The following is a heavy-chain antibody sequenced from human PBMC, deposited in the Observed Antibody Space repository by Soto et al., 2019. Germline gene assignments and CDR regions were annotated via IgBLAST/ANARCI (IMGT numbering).Heavy chain of an antibody. CDR3: VGSSGCPDC. V-gene: IGHV3-74*01. CDR2: INSDGSNT. CDR1: GLTFSNNW. J-gene: IGHJ4*02. Sequence: GGSLRLSCAASGLTFSNNWMHWVRQAPGKGLVWVSRINSDGSNTIYADSVKGRFTISRDNAKNTLYLQMNSLRAEDTAVYYCVGSSGCPDCWGQGTLVTVSS. D-gene: IGHD6-19*01.